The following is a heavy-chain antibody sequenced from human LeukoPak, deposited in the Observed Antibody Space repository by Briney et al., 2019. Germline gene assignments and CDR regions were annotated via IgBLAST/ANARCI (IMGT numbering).Heavy chain of an antibody. J-gene: IGHJ4*02. CDR2: IYHSGST. Sequence: ASETLSLTCTVSGYSISSGYYWGWIRQPPGGGLEWIGSIYHSGSTYYNPSLKSRVTISVDTSKNQFSLKLSSVTAADTAVYYCASRGITGTTFDYWGQGTLVTVSS. CDR3: ASRGITGTTFDY. V-gene: IGHV4-38-2*02. D-gene: IGHD1-7*01. CDR1: GYSISSGYY.